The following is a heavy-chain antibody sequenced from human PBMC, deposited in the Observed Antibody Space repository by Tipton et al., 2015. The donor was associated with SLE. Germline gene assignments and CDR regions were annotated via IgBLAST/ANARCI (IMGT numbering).Heavy chain of an antibody. CDR2: IYYSGST. CDR3: ATREADWYFDL. CDR1: GGYISSYY. J-gene: IGHJ2*01. Sequence: TLSLTCTVSGGYISSYYWSWIRQPPGKGLEWIGYIYYSGSTNNNPSLKSRVTISVDTSKNQFSLKLRSVTAADTAVYYCATREADWYFDLWGRGTLVTVSS. D-gene: IGHD5-24*01. V-gene: IGHV4-59*12.